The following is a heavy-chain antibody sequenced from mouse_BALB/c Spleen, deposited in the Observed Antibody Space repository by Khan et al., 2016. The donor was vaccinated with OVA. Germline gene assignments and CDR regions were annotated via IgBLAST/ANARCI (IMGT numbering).Heavy chain of an antibody. CDR3: VRDGAYHRNDGWFAY. Sequence: QVQLQQSGAELARPGASVKMSCKASGYTFTSYTIHWIKERPGQGLEWIGYINPSNGYTNYNQKFEDKATLTTDKSSTTAYLQLSSLTSDDSAVYNCVRDGAYHRNDGWFAYWGQGTLVTVSA. D-gene: IGHD2-14*01. V-gene: IGHV1-4*01. CDR1: GYTFTSYT. CDR2: INPSNGYT. J-gene: IGHJ3*01.